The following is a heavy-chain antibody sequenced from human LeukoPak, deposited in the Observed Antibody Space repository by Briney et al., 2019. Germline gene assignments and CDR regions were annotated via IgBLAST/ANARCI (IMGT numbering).Heavy chain of an antibody. CDR2: IKQDGGAK. V-gene: IGHV3-7*01. D-gene: IGHD3-22*01. Sequence: PGGSLRLSCAASGFTFRDYGMHWVRQAPGKGLEWVANIKQDGGAKFYVDSVKGRFTISRDNAKNSLYLQMDSLRAEDTAVYYCARGDYFDSSDYFNDAFDIWGQGTMVTVSS. J-gene: IGHJ3*02. CDR3: ARGDYFDSSDYFNDAFDI. CDR1: GFTFRDYG.